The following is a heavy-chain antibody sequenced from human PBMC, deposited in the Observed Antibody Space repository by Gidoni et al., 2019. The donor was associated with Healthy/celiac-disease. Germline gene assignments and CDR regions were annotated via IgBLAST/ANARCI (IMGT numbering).Heavy chain of an antibody. D-gene: IGHD3-3*01. J-gene: IGHJ4*02. Sequence: QVQLVESGGGVVQPGWSLRLSCAASGFTFSSYAMHWVSQAPGKGLGWLAFISYDGSNKYYADSVKGRFTISRDNSKNTLYLQMNSLRAEDTAVYYCARDGPATKRVLRFMMGSYWGQGTLVTVSS. CDR2: ISYDGSNK. V-gene: IGHV3-30*01. CDR1: GFTFSSYA. CDR3: ARDGPATKRVLRFMMGSY.